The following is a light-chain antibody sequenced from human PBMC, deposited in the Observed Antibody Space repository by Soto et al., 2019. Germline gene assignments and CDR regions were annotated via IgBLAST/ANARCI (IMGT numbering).Light chain of an antibody. CDR2: KSS. V-gene: IGKV1-5*03. CDR1: QSISSW. CDR3: LQYNSYSLFT. Sequence: DIQMTQSPSTLSASVGDRVIITCRSSQSISSWLAWYQQKPGQAPTLLNYKSSSLESGVPSRFSGSGSGTEFTLTISSLQPDDYTTYYCLQYNSYSLFTCGPGTKVDIK. J-gene: IGKJ3*01.